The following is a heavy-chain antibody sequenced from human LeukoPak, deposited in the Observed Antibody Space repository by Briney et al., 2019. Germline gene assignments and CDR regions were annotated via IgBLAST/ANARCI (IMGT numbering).Heavy chain of an antibody. Sequence: GGSLRLSCAASGFTFSTYGMVWVRQAPGKGLEWVAVIWYDGTTKNYADSVEGRFTIPRDNSKNTLFLQMNSLRAEDTAVYYCARNGYNYGGFDHWGQGTLVTVSS. CDR2: IWYDGTTK. CDR1: GFTFSTYG. D-gene: IGHD5-24*01. CDR3: ARNGYNYGGFDH. J-gene: IGHJ4*02. V-gene: IGHV3-33*01.